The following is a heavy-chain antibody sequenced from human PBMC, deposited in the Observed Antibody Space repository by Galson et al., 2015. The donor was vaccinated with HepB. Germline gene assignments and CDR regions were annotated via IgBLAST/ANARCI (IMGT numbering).Heavy chain of an antibody. Sequence: SLRLSCAASGFTFSSYAMHWVRQAPGKGLEWVAVISYDGSNKYYAGSVKGRFTISRDNSKNTLYLQMNSLRAEDTAVYYCASLIAAAGRAVFDYWGQGTLVTVSS. CDR3: ASLIAAAGRAVFDY. D-gene: IGHD6-13*01. V-gene: IGHV3-30*04. J-gene: IGHJ4*02. CDR2: ISYDGSNK. CDR1: GFTFSSYA.